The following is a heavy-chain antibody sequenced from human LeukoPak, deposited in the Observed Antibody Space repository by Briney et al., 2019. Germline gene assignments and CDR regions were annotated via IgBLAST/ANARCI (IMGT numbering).Heavy chain of an antibody. V-gene: IGHV1-46*04. D-gene: IGHD6-13*01. CDR3: ARAPFRSAAAADFDY. CDR1: RYTFTNFY. CDR2: INPSGGAT. J-gene: IGHJ4*02. Sequence: ASVNVSCMASRYTFTNFYIHWVRQAPGQGLEWMGTINPSGGATRYAQKLQVRVTMTRDTSTSTVYMELSGLRSEHTAVYYCARAPFRSAAAADFDYWGQGTLVTVSS.